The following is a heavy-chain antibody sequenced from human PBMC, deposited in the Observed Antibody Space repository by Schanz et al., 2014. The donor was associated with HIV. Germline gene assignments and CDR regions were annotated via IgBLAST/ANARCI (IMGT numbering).Heavy chain of an antibody. CDR2: IVPIFGTP. CDR1: GGRFSSYA. V-gene: IGHV1-69*01. CDR3: ASDPPQNGYNSLDY. J-gene: IGHJ4*02. D-gene: IGHD5-12*01. Sequence: QVHLVQSGAEVKKPGSSVKVSCESSGGRFSSYAINWVRQAPGQGLEWMGGIVPIFGTPNYAQNFQGRLTTTAEESASTAYMELSGLTSGDTAVYYCASDPPQNGYNSLDYWGQGTLVTVSS.